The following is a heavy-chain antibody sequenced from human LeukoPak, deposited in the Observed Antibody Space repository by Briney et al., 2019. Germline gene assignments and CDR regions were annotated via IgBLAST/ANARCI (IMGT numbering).Heavy chain of an antibody. J-gene: IGHJ4*02. D-gene: IGHD3-10*02. CDR2: MYYRGST. CDR3: ARRRGMFSYYFDY. V-gene: IGHV4-39*01. Sequence: SETLSLTCSVSGGSISTSGYYWGWIRQPPGKGLEYIGSMYYRGSTDYNPSLKSRVTISVDTSNNHFSLRLSSVTAADAAVYYCARRRGMFSYYFDYWGQGTLVTVSS. CDR1: GGSISTSGYY.